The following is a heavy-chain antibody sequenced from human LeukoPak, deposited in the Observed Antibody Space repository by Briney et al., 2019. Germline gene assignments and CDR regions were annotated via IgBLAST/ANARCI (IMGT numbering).Heavy chain of an antibody. J-gene: IGHJ4*02. V-gene: IGHV3-53*01. CDR3: AKRYYFDH. Sequence: GSLRLSCAASGFIVSSTYVSWVRQAPGKGLEWVSIIYSGGSTYYADSVKGRFTISRDNSKNTLYLQMNSLRAEDTAVYYCAKRYYFDHWGRGTLVTVSS. CDR2: IYSGGST. CDR1: GFIVSSTY. D-gene: IGHD5-24*01.